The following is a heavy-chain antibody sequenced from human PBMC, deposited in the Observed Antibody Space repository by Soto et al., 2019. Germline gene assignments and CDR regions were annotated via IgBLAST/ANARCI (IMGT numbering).Heavy chain of an antibody. CDR1: GYTFNSYG. D-gene: IGHD3-22*01. CDR3: ARDPRTYYYDSSGSQIDY. V-gene: IGHV1-18*01. J-gene: IGHJ4*02. CDR2: ISVYSGNT. Sequence: ASVKVSCKASGYTFNSYGISWVRQAPGQGLEWMGWISVYSGNTNYAQKVEGRVTLTAGTATSTAYMELRSLRTDDTAVYYCARDPRTYYYDSSGSQIDYWGPGTLVTVST.